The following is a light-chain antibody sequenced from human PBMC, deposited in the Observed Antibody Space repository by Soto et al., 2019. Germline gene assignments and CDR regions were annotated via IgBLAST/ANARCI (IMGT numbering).Light chain of an antibody. CDR2: GAF. J-gene: IGKJ1*01. Sequence: EIVMTQSPVTLSVSPGERVTLSCRASQSVSSNLAWYQQKPGQAPSLLIYGAFTRATGIPARFSGSGSGTDFTLTISRLEPEDFAVYYCQQYGSSPSWTFGQGTKVDI. CDR3: QQYGSSPSWT. V-gene: IGKV3-20*01. CDR1: QSVSSN.